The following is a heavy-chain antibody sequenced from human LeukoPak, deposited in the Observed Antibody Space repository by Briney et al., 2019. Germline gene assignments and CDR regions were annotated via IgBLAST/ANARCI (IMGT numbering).Heavy chain of an antibody. D-gene: IGHD5-12*01. J-gene: IGHJ3*01. V-gene: IGHV1-2*02. CDR3: ARVGGPSTVATVDTAFDF. CDR1: GYTFIVYY. Sequence: GASVKVSCKASGYTFIVYYMHWVRQAPGQGLEWMGWINPNSGGTNYAQKFQGRVTMTRDTSTSTAHMELSRLRSDDTAVYYCARVGGPSTVATVDTAFDFWGQGTMVTVSS. CDR2: INPNSGGT.